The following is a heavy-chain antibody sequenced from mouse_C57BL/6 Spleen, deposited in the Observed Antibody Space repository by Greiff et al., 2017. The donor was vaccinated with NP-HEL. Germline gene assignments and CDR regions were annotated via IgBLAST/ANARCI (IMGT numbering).Heavy chain of an antibody. CDR1: GFSLTSYG. CDR3: ARNPRGLYYGYFAY. J-gene: IGHJ3*01. CDR2: IWSGGST. Sequence: QVQLKESGPGLVQPSQSLSITCTVSGFSLTSYGLHWVRQSPGKGLEWLGVIWSGGSTDYNAAFISRLSTSKDNSKSQVFFKMNSLQADDTAIYYCARNPRGLYYGYFAYWGQGTLVTVSA. D-gene: IGHD2-2*01. V-gene: IGHV2-2*01.